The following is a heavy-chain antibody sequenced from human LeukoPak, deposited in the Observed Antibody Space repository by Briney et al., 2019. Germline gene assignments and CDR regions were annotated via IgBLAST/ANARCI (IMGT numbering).Heavy chain of an antibody. V-gene: IGHV3-23*01. CDR3: AKDGYSSGWYYGMDV. D-gene: IGHD6-19*01. CDR2: LSGSGGST. J-gene: IGHJ6*02. Sequence: GGSLRLSCAASGFTFSSYAMSWVRQAPGKGLEWVSTLSGSGGSTYYADSVKGRFTISRDNSKNTLYLQMNSLRAEDTAVYYCAKDGYSSGWYYGMDVWGQGTTVTVSS. CDR1: GFTFSSYA.